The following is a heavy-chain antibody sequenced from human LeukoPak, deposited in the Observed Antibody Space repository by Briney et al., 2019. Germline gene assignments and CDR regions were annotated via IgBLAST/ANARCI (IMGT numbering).Heavy chain of an antibody. CDR1: GFTFSSYG. V-gene: IGHV3-30*18. J-gene: IGHJ6*02. Sequence: GGSLRLSCAASGFTFSSYGMHWVRQAPGKGLEWVAVISYDGSNKYYADSVKGRFTVSRDNSKNTLYLQMNSLRAEDTAVYYCAKDPQLRQYYYYGMDVWGQGTTVTVSS. CDR2: ISYDGSNK. CDR3: AKDPQLRQYYYYGMDV. D-gene: IGHD3-3*01.